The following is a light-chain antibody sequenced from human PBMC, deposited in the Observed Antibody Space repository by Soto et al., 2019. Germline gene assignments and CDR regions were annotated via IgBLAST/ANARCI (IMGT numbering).Light chain of an antibody. J-gene: IGKJ1*01. CDR1: QSVSSSH. CDR2: GAS. Sequence: EIVLTQSPDTLSLSPGERATLSCRASQSVSSSHLVWYQQKYGQAPRLLIYGASTRATGIPDRFSGSGSGTDFTLTISRLEPEDFAVYYCQQYDSSPRTFGQGTKVEIK. CDR3: QQYDSSPRT. V-gene: IGKV3-20*01.